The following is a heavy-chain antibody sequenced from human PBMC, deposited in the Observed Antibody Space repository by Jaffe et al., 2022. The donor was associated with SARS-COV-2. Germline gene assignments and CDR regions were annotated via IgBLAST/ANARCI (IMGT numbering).Heavy chain of an antibody. CDR3: AKDPRAATDGFMDYYYMDV. J-gene: IGHJ6*03. D-gene: IGHD6-25*01. CDR1: GWSLSAGFY. Sequence: QVQLQESGPGIVKPSETLSLTCGVSGWSLSAGFYWGWIRQSPGKGLEWIATMYNTGKTLYNPSLKSRATISMDTSRNEFSLTLKFVTAADSAVYYCAKDPRAATDGFMDYYYMDVWGKGITVTVSS. CDR2: MYNTGKT. V-gene: IGHV4-38-2*01.